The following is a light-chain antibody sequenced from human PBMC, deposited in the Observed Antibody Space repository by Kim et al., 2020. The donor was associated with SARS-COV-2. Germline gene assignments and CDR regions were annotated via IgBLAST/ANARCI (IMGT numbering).Light chain of an antibody. J-gene: IGLJ2*01. Sequence: ASVGLTCTLGSRHSTSAIAWHQQQPEKGPRHLLRVTSDGNLIKGDGIPDRFSGSRSGAERYLTISSLQSEDEADYYCQTWDTGIQIFGGGTQLTVL. V-gene: IGLV4-69*01. CDR1: SRHSTSA. CDR2: VTSDGNL. CDR3: QTWDTGIQI.